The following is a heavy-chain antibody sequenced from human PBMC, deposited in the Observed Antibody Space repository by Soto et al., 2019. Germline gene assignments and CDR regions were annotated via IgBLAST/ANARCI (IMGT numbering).Heavy chain of an antibody. CDR1: GFTFSSYG. D-gene: IGHD6-19*01. Sequence: GGSLRLSCAASGFTFSSYGMHWVRQAPGKGLEWVAIISYDENIKYYADSVKGRFTISRDTSKNTLYLQMNSLRAEDTAVYYGAKDGKVPGYSSGWTFDHWGQGTLVTVSS. V-gene: IGHV3-30*18. CDR3: AKDGKVPGYSSGWTFDH. CDR2: ISYDENIK. J-gene: IGHJ4*02.